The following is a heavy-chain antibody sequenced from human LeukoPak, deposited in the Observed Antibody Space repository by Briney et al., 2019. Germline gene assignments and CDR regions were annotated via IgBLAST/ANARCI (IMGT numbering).Heavy chain of an antibody. CDR1: GFTFSSYA. D-gene: IGHD6-19*01. CDR2: ISGSGGST. V-gene: IGHV3-23*01. Sequence: PGGSLRLSCAASGFTFSSYAMSWVRQAPGKGLEWVSAISGSGGSTYYADSVKGRFTISRDNSKDTLYLQMNSLRAEDTAVYYCAKDLQWLVLGYFQHWGQGTLVTVSS. J-gene: IGHJ1*01. CDR3: AKDLQWLVLGYFQH.